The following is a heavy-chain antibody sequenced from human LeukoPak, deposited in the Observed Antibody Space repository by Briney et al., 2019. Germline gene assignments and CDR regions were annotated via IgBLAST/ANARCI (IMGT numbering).Heavy chain of an antibody. CDR3: ARGLYYDSSGYYCYFDY. D-gene: IGHD3-22*01. V-gene: IGHV4-59*02. CDR1: GGSVSYYY. CDR2: IYNSGGT. J-gene: IGHJ4*02. Sequence: SETLTLTCTVSGGSVSYYYWSWIRQPPGKGLEWIGYIYNSGGTNYNPSLKSRVTISIDTSKNQFSLKLSSVTAADTAVYFCARGLYYDSSGYYCYFDYWGQGTLVTVSS.